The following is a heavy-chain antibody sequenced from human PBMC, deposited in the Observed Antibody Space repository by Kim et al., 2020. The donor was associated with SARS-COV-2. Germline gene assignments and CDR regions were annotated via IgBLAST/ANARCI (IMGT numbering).Heavy chain of an antibody. CDR3: ARGSSGYSFIY. D-gene: IGHD3-22*01. CDR1: GFTVSSDF. Sequence: GGSLRLSCAASGFTVSSDFMSWVRQAPGKGLEWVSVIFGGSSTYYADSVKGRFTISGHSSKNTLYFQMNSLRAEDTAVYYCARGSSGYSFIYWGQGTLVT. J-gene: IGHJ4*02. V-gene: IGHV3-53*01. CDR2: IFGGSST.